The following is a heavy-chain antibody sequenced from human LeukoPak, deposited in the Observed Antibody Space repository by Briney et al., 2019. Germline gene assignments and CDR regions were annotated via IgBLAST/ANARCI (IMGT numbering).Heavy chain of an antibody. Sequence: PGGSLRLSCAASGFTFSNYAMSWVRQAPGKGLEWVSVISGSGGSTYYADFVKGRFTISRDNSKNTLYLQMNTVRAEDTAAYYCAKGHSTDWYDWSYWGQGTLVTVSS. J-gene: IGHJ4*02. CDR3: AKGHSTDWYDWSY. CDR1: GFTFSNYA. D-gene: IGHD6-19*01. V-gene: IGHV3-23*01. CDR2: ISGSGGST.